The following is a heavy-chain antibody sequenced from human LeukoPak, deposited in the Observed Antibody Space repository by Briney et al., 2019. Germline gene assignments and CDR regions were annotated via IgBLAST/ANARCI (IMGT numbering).Heavy chain of an antibody. D-gene: IGHD5-24*01. Sequence: GGSLRLSCAASGFTFSSYGMHWVRQAPGKGLERVAVIWYDGSNKYYADSVKGRFTISRDNSKNTLYLQMNSLRAEDTAVYYCAREADGYTSDYWGQGTLVTVSS. CDR2: IWYDGSNK. J-gene: IGHJ4*02. V-gene: IGHV3-33*01. CDR3: AREADGYTSDY. CDR1: GFTFSSYG.